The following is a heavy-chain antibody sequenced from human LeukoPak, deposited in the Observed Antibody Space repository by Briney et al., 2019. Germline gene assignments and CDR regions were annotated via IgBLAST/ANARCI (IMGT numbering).Heavy chain of an antibody. CDR3: AKDVDSSSWYYFDY. Sequence: GRSLRLSCAASGFSFDDYAMHWVRQAPGKGLEWVSGISWKGANIDYADSVKGRFTISRDNAKNSLYLQMKSLRAEDTAFYYCAKDVDSSSWYYFDYWGQGTLVTVSS. V-gene: IGHV3-9*01. J-gene: IGHJ4*02. D-gene: IGHD6-13*01. CDR2: ISWKGANI. CDR1: GFSFDDYA.